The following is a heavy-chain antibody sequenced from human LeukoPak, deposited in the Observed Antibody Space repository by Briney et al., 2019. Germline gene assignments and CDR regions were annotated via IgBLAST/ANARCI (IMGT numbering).Heavy chain of an antibody. CDR2: ISCYTGNT. Sequence: ASVKVSCKASGYTFDSYGISWVRQAPGQGLEWMGWISCYTGNTNHAQKFQDRVTMTMDTSTTTVYMELRSLRSDDTAVYYCARDTRDYGMDVWGQRTTVTVSS. V-gene: IGHV1-18*01. CDR1: GYTFDSYG. J-gene: IGHJ6*02. D-gene: IGHD1-26*01. CDR3: ARDTRDYGMDV.